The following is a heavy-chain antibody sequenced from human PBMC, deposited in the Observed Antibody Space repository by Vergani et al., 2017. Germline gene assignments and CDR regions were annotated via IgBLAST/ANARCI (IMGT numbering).Heavy chain of an antibody. CDR1: GYTFTGYY. CDR3: ARDIDLLNWFDP. J-gene: IGHJ5*02. D-gene: IGHD2-15*01. Sequence: QVQLVQSGAEVKKPGASVKVSCKASGYTFTGYYMHWVRQAPGQGLEWMGGIIPIFGTANYAQKFQGRVTITADESTSTAYMELSSLRSEDTAVYYCARDIDLLNWFDPWGQGTLVTVSS. CDR2: IIPIFGTA. V-gene: IGHV1-69*01.